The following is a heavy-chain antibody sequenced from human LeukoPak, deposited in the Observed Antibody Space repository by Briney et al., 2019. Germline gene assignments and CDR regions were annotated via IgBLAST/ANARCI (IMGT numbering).Heavy chain of an antibody. V-gene: IGHV3-48*04. CDR2: ISSSGSTI. CDR3: ATKYSSGDYGMDV. J-gene: IGHJ6*02. Sequence: GGSLRLSCAASGFTFSSYSMNWVRQAPGKGLEWVSYISSSGSTIYYADSVKGRFTISRDNAKNSLYLQMNSLRAEDTAVYYCATKYSSGDYGMDVWGQGTTVTVSS. CDR1: GFTFSSYS. D-gene: IGHD6-19*01.